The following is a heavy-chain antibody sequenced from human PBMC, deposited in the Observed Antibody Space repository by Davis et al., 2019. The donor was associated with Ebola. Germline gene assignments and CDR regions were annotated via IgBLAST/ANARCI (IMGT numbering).Heavy chain of an antibody. CDR1: GGSISSSSYY. CDR2: IYYSGST. D-gene: IGHD2-21*01. Sequence: PSETLSLTCTVSGGSISSSSYYWGWIRQPPGKGLEWIGSIYYSGSTYYNPSLKSRVTISVDTSKNQFSLKLSSVTAADTAVYYCAREEVVIDYWGQGTLVTVSS. J-gene: IGHJ4*02. V-gene: IGHV4-39*07. CDR3: AREEVVIDY.